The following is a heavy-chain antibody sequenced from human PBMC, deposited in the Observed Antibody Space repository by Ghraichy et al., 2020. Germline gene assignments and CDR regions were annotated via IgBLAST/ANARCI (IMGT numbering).Heavy chain of an antibody. CDR3: ARLYRESKNWNVGYYYGMDV. CDR2: IYYSGST. Sequence: SETLSLTCTVSGGSISSYYWSWIRQPPGKGLEWIGYIYYSGSTNYNPSLKSRVTISVDTSKNQFSLKLSSVTAADTAVYYCARLYRESKNWNVGYYYGMDVWGQGTTVTVSS. D-gene: IGHD1-1*01. V-gene: IGHV4-59*08. J-gene: IGHJ6*02. CDR1: GGSISSYY.